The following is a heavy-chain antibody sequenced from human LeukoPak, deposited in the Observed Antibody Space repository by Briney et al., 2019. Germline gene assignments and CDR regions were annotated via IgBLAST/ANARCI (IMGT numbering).Heavy chain of an antibody. CDR2: ISSSGSTI. J-gene: IGHJ6*03. CDR3: ARFQYYYDSSGYPTSYYYYMDV. D-gene: IGHD3-22*01. Sequence: GGSLRLSCAASGFTFSSYEMNWVRQAPGKGLEWVSYISSSGSTIYYADSVKGRFTISRDNAKNSLYLQMNSLRAEDTAVYYCARFQYYYDSSGYPTSYYYYMDVWGKGTTVTVSS. V-gene: IGHV3-48*03. CDR1: GFTFSSYE.